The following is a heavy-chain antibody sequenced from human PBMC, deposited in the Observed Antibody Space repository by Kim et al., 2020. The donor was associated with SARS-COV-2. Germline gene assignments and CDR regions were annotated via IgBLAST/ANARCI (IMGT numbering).Heavy chain of an antibody. D-gene: IGHD3-22*01. V-gene: IGHV4-39*07. CDR1: GGSISSSSYY. J-gene: IGHJ4*02. CDR3: ARARNYYDSSGSVRYFDY. CDR2: IYYSGST. Sequence: SETLSLTCTVSGGSISSSSYYWGWIRQPPGKGLGWIGSIYYSGSTYYNPSLKSRVTISVDTSKNQFSLKLSSVTAADTAVYYCARARNYYDSSGSVRYFDYWGQGTLVTVSS.